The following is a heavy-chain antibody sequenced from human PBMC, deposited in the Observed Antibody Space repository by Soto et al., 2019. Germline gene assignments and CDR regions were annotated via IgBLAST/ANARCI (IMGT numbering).Heavy chain of an antibody. D-gene: IGHD2-2*02. V-gene: IGHV3-30*18. CDR2: ISYDGSNK. CDR3: AKDREVVPAAIFDYYYYGMDV. J-gene: IGHJ6*02. Sequence: QVQLVESGGGVVQPGRSLRLSCAASGFTFSSYGMHWVRQAPGKGLEWVAVISYDGSNKYYADSVKGRFTISRDNSKNTLYPQMNSLRAEDTAVYYCAKDREVVPAAIFDYYYYGMDVWGQGTTVTVSS. CDR1: GFTFSSYG.